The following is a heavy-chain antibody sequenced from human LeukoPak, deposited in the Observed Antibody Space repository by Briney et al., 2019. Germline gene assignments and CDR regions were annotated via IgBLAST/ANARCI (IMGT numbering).Heavy chain of an antibody. D-gene: IGHD3-22*01. V-gene: IGHV3-7*04. Sequence: GGSLRLSCAASGFTFTSYSMIWVRKAPGKGQEWVANIKQDGSDKYYVDSVKGRFTISRDNAKNSLYLQMNSLRAEDTAVYYCARDPYDSSWGLCYFDYWGQGNLVTVSS. CDR2: IKQDGSDK. CDR3: ARDPYDSSWGLCYFDY. J-gene: IGHJ4*02. CDR1: GFTFTSYS.